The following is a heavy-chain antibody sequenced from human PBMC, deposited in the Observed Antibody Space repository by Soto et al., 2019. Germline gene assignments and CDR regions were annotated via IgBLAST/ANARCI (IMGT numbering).Heavy chain of an antibody. CDR2: INTDGASA. Sequence: EVQLVESGGDLVQPGGSLRVSCAASGFTFSGHWMHWVRQVPGKGLEWVSRINTDGASAAYADSVRGRFAIPRDNAKNTPYLQLNGLRAGATAVYSCAREEGYCSRTSWCRRAVAPWGRGTTVTVS. D-gene: IGHD2-2*01. CDR3: AREEGYCSRTSWCRRAVAP. J-gene: IGHJ6*01. CDR1: GFTFSGHW. V-gene: IGHV3-74*03.